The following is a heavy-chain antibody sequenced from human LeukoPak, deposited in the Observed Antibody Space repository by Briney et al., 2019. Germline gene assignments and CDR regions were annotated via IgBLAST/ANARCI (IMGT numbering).Heavy chain of an antibody. CDR3: ASTTSSSWYGWFDP. CDR2: IIPILGIA. V-gene: IGHV1-69*04. CDR1: GGIFSSYA. Sequence: GSSVKVSCKASGGIFSSYAISWVRQAPGQGLEWMGRIIPILGIANYAQKFQGRVTITADKPTSTAYMELSSLRSEDTAVYYCASTTSSSWYGWFDPWGQGTLVTVSS. D-gene: IGHD6-13*01. J-gene: IGHJ5*02.